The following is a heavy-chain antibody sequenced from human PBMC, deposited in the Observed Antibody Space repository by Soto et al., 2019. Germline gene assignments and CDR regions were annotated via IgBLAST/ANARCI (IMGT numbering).Heavy chain of an antibody. V-gene: IGHV4-39*01. CDR2: IYYSGST. Sequence: PSETLSLTCTVSGGSISSSSYYWGWIRQPPGKGLEWIGSIYYSGSTYYNPSLKSRVTISVDTSKNQFSLKLSSVTAADTAVYYCYYYDSSGYYYLVDRGQGTLVTVAS. J-gene: IGHJ4*02. CDR1: GGSISSSSYY. D-gene: IGHD3-22*01. CDR3: YYYDSSGYYYLVD.